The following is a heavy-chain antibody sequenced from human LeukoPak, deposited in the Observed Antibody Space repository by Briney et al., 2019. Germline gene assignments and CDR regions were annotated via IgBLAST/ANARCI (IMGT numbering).Heavy chain of an antibody. Sequence: GGSLRLSCAASGFTFSSYGMHWVRQAPGKGLEGVAVIWYDGSNKYYADSVKARFTISRDNSKNTLYLQMNSLRAEDTAVYYCAKADQLVVRGVIIPLPPDYWGQGGLVTVSS. D-gene: IGHD3-10*01. CDR1: GFTFSSYG. V-gene: IGHV3-33*06. CDR2: IWYDGSNK. CDR3: AKADQLVVRGVIIPLPPDY. J-gene: IGHJ4*02.